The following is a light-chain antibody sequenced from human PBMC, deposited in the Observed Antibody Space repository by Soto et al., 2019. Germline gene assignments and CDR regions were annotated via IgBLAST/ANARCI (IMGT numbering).Light chain of an antibody. CDR2: AAS. V-gene: IGKV1-5*01. J-gene: IGKJ1*01. CDR1: QTISSW. Sequence: DIQMTQSPSTLSGSVGDRVTITCRASQTISSWLAWYQQKPGKAPKLXIYAASTLHSGVPSRFSGSGSGTDFTLTISSLQPDDFATYDCQHYNSYPEAFGQGTKVDIK. CDR3: QHYNSYPEA.